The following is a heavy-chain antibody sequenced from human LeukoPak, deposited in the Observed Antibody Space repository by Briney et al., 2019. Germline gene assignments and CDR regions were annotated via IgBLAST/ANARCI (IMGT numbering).Heavy chain of an antibody. J-gene: IGHJ4*02. Sequence: ASVKVSCKASGYTFTDYYIHWVRQAPGQGLEWMGLINPNSGGTNYAQKFQGGVTMTRDTSTRTAYMEVSRLTSDDTAVYYCATMGAKTFDHWGQGTLVTVSS. CDR1: GYTFTDYY. CDR2: INPNSGGT. V-gene: IGHV1-2*02. D-gene: IGHD1-26*01. CDR3: ATMGAKTFDH.